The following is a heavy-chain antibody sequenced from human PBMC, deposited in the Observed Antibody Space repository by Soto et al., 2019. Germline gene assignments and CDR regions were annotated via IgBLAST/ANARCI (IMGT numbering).Heavy chain of an antibody. V-gene: IGHV1-3*01. Sequence: QVQLVQSGADVRKPGASVSLSCKASGYTFTNYALHWVRQAPGQSLEWIGWINAANGDTKYSQKCRDRVTITRDTSANIAYMSLSSLRSDDTAVYYCARDAEELLVLYYFPYWGQGAQVSVSS. D-gene: IGHD1-7*01. CDR3: ARDAEELLVLYYFPY. CDR1: GYTFTNYA. J-gene: IGHJ4*02. CDR2: INAANGDT.